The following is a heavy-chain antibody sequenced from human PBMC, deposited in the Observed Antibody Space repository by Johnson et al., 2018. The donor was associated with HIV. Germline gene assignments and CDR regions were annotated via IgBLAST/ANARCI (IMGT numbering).Heavy chain of an antibody. D-gene: IGHD1-26*01. CDR3: ARRGWELWTTQNAFDI. Sequence: VQLVESGGGVVQPGRSMRLSCAASGFIFDDYGMSWVRQAPGKGLEWVSGINWNGGSTGYADSVKGRFNISRDNAKNSLFLQMNSLRAEDTALYYCARRGWELWTTQNAFDIWGQGTMVTVSS. J-gene: IGHJ3*02. CDR1: GFIFDDYG. CDR2: INWNGGST. V-gene: IGHV3-20*04.